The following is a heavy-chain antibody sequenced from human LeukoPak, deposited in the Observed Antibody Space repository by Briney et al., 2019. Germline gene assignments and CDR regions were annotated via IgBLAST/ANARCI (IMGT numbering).Heavy chain of an antibody. Sequence: PSETLSLTCTVSGDSISSYYWSWIRKPPGKGLEWIGFIYYTGSSNYSPSLKSRVTMSTDTSKKQFSLKLRSVTAADTAVYYCARGLYYRDYYDYYYMDVWGKGTTVTIS. V-gene: IGHV4-59*01. CDR1: GDSISSYY. J-gene: IGHJ6*03. CDR3: ARGLYYRDYYDYYYMDV. CDR2: IYYTGSS. D-gene: IGHD3-10*01.